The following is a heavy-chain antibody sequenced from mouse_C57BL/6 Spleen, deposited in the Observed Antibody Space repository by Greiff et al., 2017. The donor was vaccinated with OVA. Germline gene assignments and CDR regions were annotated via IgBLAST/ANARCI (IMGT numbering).Heavy chain of an antibody. Sequence: VQLQQSGAELARPGASVKLSCKASGYTFTSYGISWVKQRTGQGLEWIGEIYPRSGNTYYNEKFKGKATLTANKSSSTAYMELRSLTSEDSAVYFCARDGDGEDYAMDDWGQGTSVTVSS. J-gene: IGHJ4*01. CDR3: ARDGDGEDYAMDD. CDR1: GYTFTSYG. CDR2: IYPRSGNT. D-gene: IGHD3-3*01. V-gene: IGHV1-81*01.